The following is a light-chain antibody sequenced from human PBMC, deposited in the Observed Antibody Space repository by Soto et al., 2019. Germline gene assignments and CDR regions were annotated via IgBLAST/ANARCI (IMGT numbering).Light chain of an antibody. J-gene: IGLJ1*01. CDR2: EVS. CDR3: SSYTSTSTWV. Sequence: QSALTQPASVSGSPGQSITISCTGTSSDVGGYTYVSWYQQHPGKAPKLMIYEVSNRPSGVSNCFSGSKSGNTASLTISGLQAEDEADYYCSSYTSTSTWVFGSGTKLTVL. V-gene: IGLV2-14*01. CDR1: SSDVGGYTY.